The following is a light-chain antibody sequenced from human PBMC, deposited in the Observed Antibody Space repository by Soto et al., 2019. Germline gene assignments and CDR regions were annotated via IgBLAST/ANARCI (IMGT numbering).Light chain of an antibody. CDR3: QLRSNWPPRYT. V-gene: IGKV3-11*01. CDR2: DAS. CDR1: QSVSSY. J-gene: IGKJ2*01. Sequence: EIVLAQSPATLSLSPGERATLSCGASQSVSSYLAWYQQKPGQAPRLLIYDASNRATGIPARFSGSGSGTDFTLTISSLEPEDFAVYYCQLRSNWPPRYTFGQGTKLEIK.